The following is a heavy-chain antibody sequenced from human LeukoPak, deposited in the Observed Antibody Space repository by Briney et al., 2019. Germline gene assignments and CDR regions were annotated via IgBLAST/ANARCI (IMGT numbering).Heavy chain of an antibody. CDR3: ARWYYSGWAFDY. D-gene: IGHD6-19*01. CDR2: IHDSGST. CDR1: GGTISSYY. J-gene: IGHJ4*02. V-gene: IGHV4-59*08. Sequence: PSETLSLTCTVSGGTISSYYWNRIRQPPGKGLEWIGYIHDSGSTKYNPSLKSRVAISVDTSKNQFSLKLSSVTAADTAVYYYARWYYSGWAFDYWGQGTLVTVSS.